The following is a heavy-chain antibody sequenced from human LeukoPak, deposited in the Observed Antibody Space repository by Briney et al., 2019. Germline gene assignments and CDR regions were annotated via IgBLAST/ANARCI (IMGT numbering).Heavy chain of an antibody. Sequence: GGSLRLSCAASGFTFSSYAMSWVRQAPGKGLEWVSAISGSGGSTYYADSVKGRFTISRDNSKNTLCLQMNSLRAEDTAVYYCAKDRSWTYGPYGSGSYCYDYWGQGTLVTVSS. CDR3: AKDRSWTYGPYGSGSYCYDY. CDR1: GFTFSSYA. CDR2: ISGSGGST. J-gene: IGHJ4*02. D-gene: IGHD3-10*01. V-gene: IGHV3-23*01.